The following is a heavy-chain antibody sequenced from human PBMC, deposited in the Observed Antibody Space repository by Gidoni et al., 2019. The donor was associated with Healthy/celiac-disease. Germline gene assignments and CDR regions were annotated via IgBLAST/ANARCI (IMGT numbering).Heavy chain of an antibody. V-gene: IGHV4-30-4*01. CDR1: GGSISSGDYS. D-gene: IGHD6-25*01. CDR3: ARMVRLPRVDWYFDL. J-gene: IGHJ2*01. CDR2: IYYSGST. Sequence: QVQLQESGPGLVKPSQTLSLTCTVSGGSISSGDYSWSWIRQPPGKGLEWIGYIYYSGSTYYNPSLKSRVTISVDTSKNQFSLKLSSVTAADTAVYYCARMVRLPRVDWYFDLWGRGTLVTVSS.